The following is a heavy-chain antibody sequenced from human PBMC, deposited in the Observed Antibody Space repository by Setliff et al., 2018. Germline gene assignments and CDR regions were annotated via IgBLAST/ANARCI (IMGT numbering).Heavy chain of an antibody. CDR3: ARLSYYGSGSYYDFDS. J-gene: IGHJ4*02. CDR2: IFHSGST. V-gene: IGHV4-39*01. Sequence: LSLTCTVSGGSISSDTYYWGWIRQPPGKGLEWIGSIFHSGSTYYSPSLKSRVTISVDTSKNQFSLKLTSVTAAGTAVYYCARLSYYGSGSYYDFDSWGQGTLVTVSS. CDR1: GGSISSDTYY. D-gene: IGHD3-10*01.